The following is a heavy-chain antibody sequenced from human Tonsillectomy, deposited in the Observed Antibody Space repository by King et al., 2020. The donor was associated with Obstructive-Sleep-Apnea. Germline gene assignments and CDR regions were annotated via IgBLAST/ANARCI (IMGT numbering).Heavy chain of an antibody. V-gene: IGHV3-48*04. J-gene: IGHJ4*02. D-gene: IGHD3-10*01. Sequence: VQLVESGGGLVQPGGSLRLSCAASGFTFSSYSMNWVRQAPGKGLEGVSYISSSSSTIYYGDSVKCLFTISSDNAKNSLYLLMNSLRAEDTAVYYCARDPSGSYYNAGFFNYWGQGTLVTVSS. CDR2: ISSSSSTI. CDR3: ARDPSGSYYNAGFFNY. CDR1: GFTFSSYS.